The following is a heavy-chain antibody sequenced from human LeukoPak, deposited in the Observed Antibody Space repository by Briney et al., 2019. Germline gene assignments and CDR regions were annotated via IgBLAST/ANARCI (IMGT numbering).Heavy chain of an antibody. D-gene: IGHD3-10*01. CDR2: IYPGDSDT. CDR1: GYSFTSYW. CDR3: ARLLSYYYGSGSRIEAHWFDP. J-gene: IGHJ5*02. V-gene: IGHV5-51*01. Sequence: GESLKISCKGSGYSFTSYWIGWVRQMPGKGLEWMGIIYPGDSDTRYSPSFQGQVTISADKSISTAYLQWSSLKASDTAMYYCARLLSYYYGSGSRIEAHWFDPWGQGTLVTVSS.